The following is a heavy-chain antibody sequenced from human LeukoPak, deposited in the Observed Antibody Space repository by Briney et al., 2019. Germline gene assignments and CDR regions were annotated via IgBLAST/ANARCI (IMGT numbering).Heavy chain of an antibody. J-gene: IGHJ5*02. CDR3: AGLLWSSLWFGENNWFDP. CDR2: ISSSGSTI. V-gene: IGHV3-48*03. D-gene: IGHD3-10*01. Sequence: GGSLRLSCAASGFTFSSYEMNWVRQAPGKGLEWVSYISSSGSTIYYADAVKGRFTISRDNAKNSLYLQMNSLRAEDTAVYYCAGLLWSSLWFGENNWFDPWGQGTLVTVSS. CDR1: GFTFSSYE.